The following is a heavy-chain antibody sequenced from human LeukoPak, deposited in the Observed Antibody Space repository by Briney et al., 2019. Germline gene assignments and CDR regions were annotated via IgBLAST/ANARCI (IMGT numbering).Heavy chain of an antibody. CDR3: ARALVDGYKELGY. J-gene: IGHJ4*02. D-gene: IGHD5-24*01. CDR1: GYTFTTYG. Sequence: ASVKVSCKASGYTFTTYGITWVRQAPGQGLQWMGWISAYNGNTNYAQKLQGRVTMTTDTSTSTAYMELRSLRSDDTAVYYCARALVDGYKELGYWGQGTLVTVSS. CDR2: ISAYNGNT. V-gene: IGHV1-18*01.